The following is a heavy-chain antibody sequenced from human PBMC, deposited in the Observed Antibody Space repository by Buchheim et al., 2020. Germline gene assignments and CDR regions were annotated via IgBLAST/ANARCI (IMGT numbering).Heavy chain of an antibody. J-gene: IGHJ4*03. D-gene: IGHD2-8*01. CDR3: ARDPPNRGVNFDY. CDR2: IDPSGTT. V-gene: IGHV4-4*02. Sequence: QVQLQESGPRLVQPSGTLSLTCAVSGDSISNVYWWTWVRQSPGKGLEWIGEIDPSGTTNYNPSLRGRVSITLAKAKNDFPLRLSSVTAADTAVYYCARDPPNRGVNFDYWGQGIL. CDR1: GDSISNVYW.